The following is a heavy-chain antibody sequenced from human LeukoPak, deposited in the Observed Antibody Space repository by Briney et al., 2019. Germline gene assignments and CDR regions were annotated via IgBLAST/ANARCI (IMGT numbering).Heavy chain of an antibody. CDR3: ARGPFPPAATVATNNWFDP. CDR2: IIPMFGTA. V-gene: IGHV1-69*13. D-gene: IGHD6-13*01. CDR1: GYTFTSYA. Sequence: ASVKVSCKASGYTFTSYAISWVRQAPGQGLEWMGGIIPMFGTANYAQKFQGRVTITADESANIAYMELSSLRSEDTAVYYCARGPFPPAATVATNNWFDPWGQGTLVTVSS. J-gene: IGHJ5*02.